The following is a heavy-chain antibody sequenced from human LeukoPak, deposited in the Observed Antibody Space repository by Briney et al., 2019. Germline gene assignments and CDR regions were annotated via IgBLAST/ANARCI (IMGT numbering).Heavy chain of an antibody. Sequence: GGSLRLSCAASGFTSSNYWMHWVRQAPGKGLVWVSRISSDGSTTSYADSVKGRFTISGDNAKNTLYLQMSSLRAEDTAMYYCARGSGSYHYYWGQGTLVTVSS. V-gene: IGHV3-74*01. J-gene: IGHJ4*02. CDR2: ISSDGSTT. CDR1: GFTSSNYW. D-gene: IGHD1-26*01. CDR3: ARGSGSYHYY.